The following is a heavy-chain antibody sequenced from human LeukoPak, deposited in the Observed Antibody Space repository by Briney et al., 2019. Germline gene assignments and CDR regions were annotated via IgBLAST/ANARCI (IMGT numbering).Heavy chain of an antibody. V-gene: IGHV1-2*02. CDR3: ARDRERSYYYYYMDV. J-gene: IGHJ6*03. CDR2: INPNSGGT. D-gene: IGHD1-26*01. Sequence: ASVKVSCKASGYTLTGYYMHWVRQAPGQGLEWMRWINPNSGGTNYAQKFQGRVTMTRDTSISTAYMELSRLRSDDTAVYYCARDRERSYYYYYMDVWGKGTTVTISS. CDR1: GYTLTGYY.